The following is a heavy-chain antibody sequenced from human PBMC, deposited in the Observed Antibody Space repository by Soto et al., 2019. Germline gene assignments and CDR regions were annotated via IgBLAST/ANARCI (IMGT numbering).Heavy chain of an antibody. J-gene: IGHJ6*02. D-gene: IGHD3-9*01. V-gene: IGHV4-4*02. CDR3: ARDTRPYDILTGRHRAGQYYYYGMDV. Sequence: QVQLQESGPGLVKPSGTLSLTCAVSGGSISSSNWWSWVRQPPGKGLEWIGEIYHSGSTNYNPSLKSRVTISVDKSNNQFSLKLSSVTAADTAVYYCARDTRPYDILTGRHRAGQYYYYGMDVWGQGTTVTVSS. CDR1: GGSISSSNW. CDR2: IYHSGST.